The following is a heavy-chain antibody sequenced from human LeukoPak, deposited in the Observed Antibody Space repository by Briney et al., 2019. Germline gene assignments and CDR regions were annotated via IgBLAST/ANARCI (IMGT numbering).Heavy chain of an antibody. CDR1: GYTFTGYY. CDR2: INPNSGGT. J-gene: IGHJ3*02. V-gene: IGHV1-2*02. CDR3: ARDSGLHNAFDI. D-gene: IGHD5-18*01. Sequence: ASVKVSCKASGYTFTGYYMHWVRQAPGQGLEWMGWINPNSGGTNYAQKFQGSVTMTRDTSISTAYMELSRLRSDDTAVYYCARDSGLHNAFDIWGQGTMVTVSP.